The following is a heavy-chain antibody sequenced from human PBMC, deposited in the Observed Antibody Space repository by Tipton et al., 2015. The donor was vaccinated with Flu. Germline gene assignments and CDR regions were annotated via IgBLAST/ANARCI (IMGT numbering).Heavy chain of an antibody. V-gene: IGHV4-31*03. CDR3: ARDPVAGNYYGMDV. D-gene: IGHD6-19*01. CDR2: IYYSGST. J-gene: IGHJ6*02. Sequence: TLSLTCTVSGGSISSGGYYWSWIRQHPGKGLEWIGYIYYSGSTYYNPSLKSRVTISVDTTKNQFSLKLSSVTAADTAVYYCARDPVAGNYYGMDVWGQGTTVTVSS. CDR1: GGSISSGGYY.